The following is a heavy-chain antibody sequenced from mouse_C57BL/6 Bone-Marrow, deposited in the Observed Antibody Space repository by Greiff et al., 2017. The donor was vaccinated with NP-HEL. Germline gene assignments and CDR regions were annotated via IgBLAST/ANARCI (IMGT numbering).Heavy chain of an antibody. Sequence: VQLQQSGAELARPGASVKLSCKASGYTFTSYGISWVKQRTGQGLEWIGEIYPRSGNTYYNEKFKGKATLTADKSSSTAYMELRSLTSEDSAVYFWARHPLTVVPHWYFDVWGTGTTVTVSS. CDR3: ARHPLTVVPHWYFDV. CDR1: GYTFTSYG. CDR2: IYPRSGNT. V-gene: IGHV1-81*01. D-gene: IGHD1-1*01. J-gene: IGHJ1*03.